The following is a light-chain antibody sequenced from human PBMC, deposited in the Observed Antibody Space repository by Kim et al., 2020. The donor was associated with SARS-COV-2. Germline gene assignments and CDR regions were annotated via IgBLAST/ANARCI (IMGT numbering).Light chain of an antibody. Sequence: QSALTQPPSASGSPGQSVTISCTGTSSDVGGFNYVSWYQQHPGKAPKLMIYEVTKRPSGVPDRFSGSKSGNTASLTVSGLQAEDEAEYYCSSYAGSYNLVFGGGTQLTVL. J-gene: IGLJ2*01. V-gene: IGLV2-8*01. CDR1: SSDVGGFNY. CDR2: EVT. CDR3: SSYAGSYNLV.